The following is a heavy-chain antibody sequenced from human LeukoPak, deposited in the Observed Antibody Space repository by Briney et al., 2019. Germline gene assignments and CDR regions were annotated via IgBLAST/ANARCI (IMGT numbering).Heavy chain of an antibody. V-gene: IGHV3-30-3*01. D-gene: IGHD6-13*01. J-gene: IGHJ4*02. Sequence: PGGSLRLSCAASGFTFSSYAMHWVRQAPGKGLEWVAVISYDGSNKYYADSVKGRFTISRDNSKNTLYLQMNSLRAEDTAVYYCAKDDAAAAGIYYFDYWGQGTLVTVSS. CDR3: AKDDAAAAGIYYFDY. CDR1: GFTFSSYA. CDR2: ISYDGSNK.